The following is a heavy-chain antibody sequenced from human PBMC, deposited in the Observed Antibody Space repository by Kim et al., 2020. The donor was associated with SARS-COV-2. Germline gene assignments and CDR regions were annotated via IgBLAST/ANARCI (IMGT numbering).Heavy chain of an antibody. Sequence: TTSCQDSLKGRVTISLDTSKSQCSLELRFVTAADTAVYYCARDKDFSFDYWGQGTLVTVSS. CDR2: TT. V-gene: IGHV4-4*07. J-gene: IGHJ4*02. CDR3: ARDKDFSFDY.